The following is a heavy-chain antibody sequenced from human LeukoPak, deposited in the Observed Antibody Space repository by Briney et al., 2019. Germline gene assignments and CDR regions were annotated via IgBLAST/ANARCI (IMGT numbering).Heavy chain of an antibody. CDR2: INPSGGST. V-gene: IGHV1-46*01. Sequence: ASVKVSCKASGYTFTSYFMHWVRQAPGQGLEWMGIINPSGGSTSYAEKFQGRVTMTRDTSTSTVYMELSSLRSEDTAVYYCARGSRGGDCCKDFDYWGQGTLVTVSS. CDR1: GYTFTSYF. J-gene: IGHJ4*02. CDR3: ARGSRGGDCCKDFDY. D-gene: IGHD2-21*02.